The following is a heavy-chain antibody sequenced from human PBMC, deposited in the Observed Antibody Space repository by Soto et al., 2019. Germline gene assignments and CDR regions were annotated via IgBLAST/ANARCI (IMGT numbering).Heavy chain of an antibody. CDR2: INPSGGST. V-gene: IGHV1-46*01. Sequence: ASVKVSCKASGYTFTSYYMHWVRQAPGQGLEWMGIINPSGGSTSYAQKFQGRVTMTRDTSTSTVYMELSSLRPEDTAVYYCARDGVAGTKTDGWFDPWGQGTLVTVSS. CDR3: ARDGVAGTKTDGWFDP. D-gene: IGHD6-19*01. J-gene: IGHJ5*02. CDR1: GYTFTSYY.